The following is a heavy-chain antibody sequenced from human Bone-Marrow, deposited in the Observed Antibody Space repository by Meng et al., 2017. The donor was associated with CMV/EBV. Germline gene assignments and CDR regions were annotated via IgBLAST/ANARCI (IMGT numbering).Heavy chain of an antibody. D-gene: IGHD4-17*01. CDR3: AIWSYGDNNWFDP. CDR1: GYTFTSYD. J-gene: IGHJ5*02. V-gene: IGHV1-2*02. Sequence: ASVKVSCKASGYTFTSYDTNWVRQATGQGLEWMGWMNPNSGGTNYAQKFQGRVTMTRDTSISTAYMELSRLRSDDTAVYYCAIWSYGDNNWFDPWGQGTLVTVSS. CDR2: MNPNSGGT.